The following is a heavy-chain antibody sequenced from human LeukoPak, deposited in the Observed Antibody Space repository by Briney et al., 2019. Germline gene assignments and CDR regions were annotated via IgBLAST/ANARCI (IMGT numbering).Heavy chain of an antibody. V-gene: IGHV1-18*04. CDR1: GYTFTSYG. CDR2: ISAYNGNT. J-gene: IGHJ4*02. Sequence: ASVKVSCKASGYTFTSYGISWVRQAPGQGLEWMGWISAYNGNTNYAQKLQGRVTMPPDTSTSTAYMELRSLRSDDTAVYYCARTPIAAAGTIFDFWGQGTLVTVSS. D-gene: IGHD6-13*01. CDR3: ARTPIAAAGTIFDF.